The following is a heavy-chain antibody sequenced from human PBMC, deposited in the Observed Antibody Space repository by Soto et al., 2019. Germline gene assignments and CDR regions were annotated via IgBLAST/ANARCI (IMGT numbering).Heavy chain of an antibody. D-gene: IGHD3-3*01. J-gene: IGHJ6*02. CDR2: ISSSSSYI. CDR3: ATDRAANYDFWSGYSKLYYYGMAV. Sequence: EVQLVESGGGLVKPGGSLRLSCAASGFTFSSYSMNWVRQAPGKGLEWVSSISSSSSYIYYADSVKGRFTISRDNAKNSGYLQMNSLSAEGSAVYYSATDRAANYDFWSGYSKLYYYGMAVWGQGTTVTVSS. CDR1: GFTFSSYS. V-gene: IGHV3-21*01.